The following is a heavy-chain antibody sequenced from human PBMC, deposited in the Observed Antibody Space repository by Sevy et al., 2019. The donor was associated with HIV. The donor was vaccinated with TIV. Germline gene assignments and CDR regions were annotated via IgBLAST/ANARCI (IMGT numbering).Heavy chain of an antibody. CDR2: ISYSGTNK. V-gene: IGHV3-30-3*01. D-gene: IGHD2-21*02. J-gene: IGHJ4*02. Sequence: GGSLRLSCAASGFTFTLYAIHWVRQAPGKGLEWVALISYSGTNKYYADSVKGRFTISRDDSKNTAYQQMNNLGTDDTAVYYCARVAVEYCTDDCYHRFDYWGQGTQVTVSS. CDR1: GFTFTLYA. CDR3: ARVAVEYCTDDCYHRFDY.